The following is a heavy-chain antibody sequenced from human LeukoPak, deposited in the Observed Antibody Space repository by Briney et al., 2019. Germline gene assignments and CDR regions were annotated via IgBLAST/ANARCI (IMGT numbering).Heavy chain of an antibody. J-gene: IGHJ5*02. CDR1: GYSISSGYY. Sequence: SETLSLTCTVSGYSISSGYYWGWIRQPPGKGLEWIGSINHSGSTYYNPSLKSRVTISVDTSKNQFSLKLSSLTAADTAVYYCAREVVATFPLGGWFDPWGQGTLVTVSS. D-gene: IGHD5-12*01. CDR3: AREVVATFPLGGWFDP. CDR2: INHSGST. V-gene: IGHV4-38-2*02.